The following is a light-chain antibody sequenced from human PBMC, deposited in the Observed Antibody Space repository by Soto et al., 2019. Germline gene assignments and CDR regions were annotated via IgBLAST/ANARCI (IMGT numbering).Light chain of an antibody. CDR2: SNN. J-gene: IGLJ1*01. Sequence: QSVLTQPPSASGTPVQRVTISCSGSSSNIGSNTVNWYQQLPVTAPKLLIYSNNQRPSGVPDRFSGSKSGTSASLAISGLQSEDEADYYCAAWDDSLNGRVFGTGTKVTVL. CDR1: SSNIGSNT. CDR3: AAWDDSLNGRV. V-gene: IGLV1-44*01.